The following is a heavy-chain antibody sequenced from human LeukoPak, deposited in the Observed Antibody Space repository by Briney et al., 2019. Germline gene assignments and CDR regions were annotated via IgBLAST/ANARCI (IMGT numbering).Heavy chain of an antibody. J-gene: IGHJ4*02. CDR2: ISSSSNYI. D-gene: IGHD4-17*01. Sequence: GSLRLSCAASGFTFSSYSMNSVRQAPGERLEWLSSISSSSNYIYYADSVKGRFTISRDNAKNSLYLQMNSLRAEDMAVYYCARDGTPVTTDYWGQGTLVTVSS. CDR3: ARDGTPVTTDY. V-gene: IGHV3-21*01. CDR1: GFTFSSYS.